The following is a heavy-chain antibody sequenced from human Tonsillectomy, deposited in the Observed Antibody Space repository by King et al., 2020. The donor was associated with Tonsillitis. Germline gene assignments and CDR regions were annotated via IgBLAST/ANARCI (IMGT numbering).Heavy chain of an antibody. CDR1: GFTFSSYG. J-gene: IGHJ6*02. V-gene: IGHV3-30*18. CDR3: AKYKDAGWFGGLLSAYYGMDV. Sequence: VQLVQSGGGVVQPGRSLRLSCAASGFTFSSYGMHWVRQAPGKGLEWVAVISYDGSNKYYADSVKGRFTISRDNSKNTLYLQMNSLRAEDTAVYYCAKYKDAGWFGGLLSAYYGMDVWGQGTTVTVSS. D-gene: IGHD3-10*01. CDR2: ISYDGSNK.